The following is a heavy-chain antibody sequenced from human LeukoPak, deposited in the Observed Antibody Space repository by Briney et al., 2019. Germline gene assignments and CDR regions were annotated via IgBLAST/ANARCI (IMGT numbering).Heavy chain of an antibody. CDR2: IYYSGST. J-gene: IGHJ2*01. Sequence: SETLSLTCTVSGGSISSYYWSWIRQPPGKGLEWIGYIYYSGSTNYNPSLKSRVTISVDTSKNQFSLKLSSVTAADTAVYSCASEDSSSFDLWGRGTLVTVSS. CDR1: GGSISSYY. V-gene: IGHV4-59*01. CDR3: ASEDSSSFDL. D-gene: IGHD6-13*01.